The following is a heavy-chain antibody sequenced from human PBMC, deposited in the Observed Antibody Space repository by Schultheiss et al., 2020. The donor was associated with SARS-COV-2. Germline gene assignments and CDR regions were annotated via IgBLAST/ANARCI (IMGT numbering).Heavy chain of an antibody. CDR2: ISGSGGST. CDR1: GFTFSSYA. Sequence: GGSLRLSCAASGFTFSSYAMSWVRQAPGKGLEWVSAISGSGGSTYYADSVKGRFTISRDNSKNTLYLQMNSLRAEDTAVYYCAREVGMIDYSNYGGYYYYMDVWGKGTTVTVSS. V-gene: IGHV3-23*01. CDR3: AREVGMIDYSNYGGYYYYMDV. J-gene: IGHJ6*03. D-gene: IGHD4-11*01.